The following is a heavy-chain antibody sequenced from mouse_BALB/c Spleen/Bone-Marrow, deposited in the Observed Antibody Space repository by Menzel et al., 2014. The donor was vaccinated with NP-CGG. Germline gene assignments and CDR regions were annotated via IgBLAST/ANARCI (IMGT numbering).Heavy chain of an antibody. CDR3: ARSRDYGSSYYAMDY. Sequence: EVQLQQSGAELVKPGASVKLSCTASGFNIXDTYMHWVKQRPEQGLGWIGRIDPANGNTKYDPKFQGKATITADTSSNTAYLQLSSLTSEDTAVYYCARSRDYGSSYYAMDYWGQGTSVTVSS. CDR2: IDPANGNT. D-gene: IGHD1-1*01. V-gene: IGHV14-3*02. J-gene: IGHJ4*01. CDR1: GFNIXDTY.